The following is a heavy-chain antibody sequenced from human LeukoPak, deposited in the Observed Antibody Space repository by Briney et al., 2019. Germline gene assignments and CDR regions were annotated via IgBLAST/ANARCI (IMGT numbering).Heavy chain of an antibody. V-gene: IGHV3-21*01. CDR3: ARGILYFETGYHYYYYYGMDV. CDR1: GFTFSSYS. J-gene: IGHJ6*02. Sequence: PGGSLRLSCAASGFTFSSYSMNWVRQAPGKGLEWVLSISSSSSYIYYADSVKGRFTISRDNAKNSLYLQMNSLRAEDTAVYYCARGILYFETGYHYYYYYGMDVWGQGTTVTVSS. D-gene: IGHD3-9*01. CDR2: ISSSSSYI.